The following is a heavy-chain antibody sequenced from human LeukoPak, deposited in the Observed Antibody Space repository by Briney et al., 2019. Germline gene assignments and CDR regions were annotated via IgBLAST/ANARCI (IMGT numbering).Heavy chain of an antibody. CDR1: GFTFSSYA. J-gene: IGHJ4*02. D-gene: IGHD1-26*01. V-gene: IGHV3-30*04. CDR2: IKQDGSEQ. Sequence: GGSLRLSCAASGFTFSSYAMHWVRQAPGKGLEWVANIKQDGSEQYYADSVKGRFTISRDNSKNTLYLQMNSLRAEDTAVYYCAKDNSGYYWGQGTLVTVSS. CDR3: AKDNSGYY.